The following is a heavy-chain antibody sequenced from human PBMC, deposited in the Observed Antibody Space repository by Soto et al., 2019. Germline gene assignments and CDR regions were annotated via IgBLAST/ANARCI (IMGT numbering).Heavy chain of an antibody. V-gene: IGHV3-23*01. D-gene: IGHD2-21*02. CDR2: ISATGGST. J-gene: IGHJ4*02. CDR1: GFTFSNYP. CDR3: AKGFIRDCGGDCTIDY. Sequence: PGGSLRLSCAASGFTFSNYPMSWVRQAPGKGLEWVSAISATGGSTYCAGSVKGRFTFSRDNSKNTLYLQMNSLRAEDTAVYYCAKGFIRDCGGDCTIDYWGQGTLVTVSS.